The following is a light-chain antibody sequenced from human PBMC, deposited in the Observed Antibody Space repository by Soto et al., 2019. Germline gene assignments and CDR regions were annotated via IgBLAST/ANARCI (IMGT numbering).Light chain of an antibody. V-gene: IGKV3-20*01. J-gene: IGKJ1*01. Sequence: EIVMTHSPGTLSLTPGERATLSCRASQSVSGSYLAWYQQKPGQAPRLLIFGASSRATGIPDRFSGSGSGTDFTLTISRLEPEDFAVYYCQQYVTSRTFGQGTKVDIK. CDR1: QSVSGSY. CDR2: GAS. CDR3: QQYVTSRT.